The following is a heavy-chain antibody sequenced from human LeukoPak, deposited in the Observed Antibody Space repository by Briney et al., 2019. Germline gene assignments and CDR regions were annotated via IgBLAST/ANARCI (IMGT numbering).Heavy chain of an antibody. J-gene: IGHJ4*02. D-gene: IGHD3-10*01. V-gene: IGHV3-30-3*01. CDR2: ISFEGSNK. Sequence: GGSLRLSCAASGFTFRSYGMHWVRQAPGKGLEWVAFISFEGSNKNDADSVKGRFTISRDNSKNMLYLQMNSLGAEDTAVYYCARGSPRSVEFWGQGTLVTVSS. CDR3: ARGSPRSVEF. CDR1: GFTFRSYG.